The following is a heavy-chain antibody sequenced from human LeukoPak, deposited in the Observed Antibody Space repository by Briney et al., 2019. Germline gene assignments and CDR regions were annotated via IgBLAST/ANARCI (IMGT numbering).Heavy chain of an antibody. D-gene: IGHD6-13*01. Sequence: ASVKVSCKASGYTFTGYYMHWVRRAPGQGLEWMGWINPNRGGTNYAQKFQGRVTMTRDTSISTAYMELSRLRSDDTALYYCARGRRSWYYFDYWGQGTLVTVSS. CDR2: INPNRGGT. V-gene: IGHV1-2*02. CDR1: GYTFTGYY. J-gene: IGHJ4*02. CDR3: ARGRRSWYYFDY.